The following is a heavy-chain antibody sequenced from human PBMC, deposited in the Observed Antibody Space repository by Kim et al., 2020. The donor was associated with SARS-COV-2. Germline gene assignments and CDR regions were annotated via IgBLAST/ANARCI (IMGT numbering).Heavy chain of an antibody. J-gene: IGHJ4*02. V-gene: IGHV3-30*01. D-gene: IGHD6-13*01. Sequence: GKGRLPISGGNSKNTLYLQMNSLRAEDTAVYYCARAHSSSWFSSTSSFDYWGQGTLVTVSS. CDR3: ARAHSSSWFSSTSSFDY.